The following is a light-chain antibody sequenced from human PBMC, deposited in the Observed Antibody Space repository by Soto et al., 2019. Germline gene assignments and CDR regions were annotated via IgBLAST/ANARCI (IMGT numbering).Light chain of an antibody. V-gene: IGKV1-39*01. CDR1: QGISNY. J-gene: IGKJ1*01. Sequence: DIQMTQSPSSLSASVGDRVTITCQASQGISNYLNWYQQKPGKAPNLLIYTTSSLESGVPSRFSGSGSGTDLTITISSLQPEDFATYVGQQSYSRPRTFGQGTKVDIK. CDR3: QQSYSRPRT. CDR2: TTS.